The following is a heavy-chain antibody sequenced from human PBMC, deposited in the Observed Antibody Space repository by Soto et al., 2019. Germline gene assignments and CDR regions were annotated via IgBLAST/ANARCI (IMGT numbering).Heavy chain of an antibody. D-gene: IGHD3-10*01. CDR3: ARGYYGSGSYYYFDY. Sequence: SETLSPTCTVPGGSISIYYWSWIRQPPGKGRDWIGHIYYRGSTNSNPSLKSRVTISVDTSKNQFSLKLSSVTAADTAVYYCARGYYGSGSYYYFDYWGQGTLVTVSS. V-gene: IGHV4-59*01. CDR2: IYYRGST. J-gene: IGHJ4*02. CDR1: GGSISIYY.